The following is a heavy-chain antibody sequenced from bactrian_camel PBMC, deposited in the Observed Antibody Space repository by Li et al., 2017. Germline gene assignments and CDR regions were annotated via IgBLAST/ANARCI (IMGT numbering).Heavy chain of an antibody. Sequence: HVQLVESGGGSVQPGESLRLSCAASGFTFGNYDMNWVRQAQGKGLEWVAAINNHGATSYADSVKGRFTVSQDNAKNTLYLQMNSLKPEDTAMYYCAADPRSEYGYTDYDDCRPGPEYDYWGQGTQVTVS. CDR2: INNHGAT. V-gene: IGHV3S26*01. D-gene: IGHD4*01. CDR3: AADPRSEYGYTDYDDCRPGPEYDY. CDR1: GFTFGNYD. J-gene: IGHJ4*01.